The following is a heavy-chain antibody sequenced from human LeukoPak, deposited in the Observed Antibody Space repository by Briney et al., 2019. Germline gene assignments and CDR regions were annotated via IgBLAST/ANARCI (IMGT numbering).Heavy chain of an antibody. J-gene: IGHJ3*02. Sequence: PSETLSLTCTVSGGSISSYYWSWIRQPPGKGLEWIGYIYYSGSTNYNPSLKSRVTMSVDTSKNQFSLKLSSVTAADTAVYYCARLAFAAFDIWGQGTMVTVSS. CDR2: IYYSGST. CDR1: GGSISSYY. CDR3: ARLAFAAFDI. V-gene: IGHV4-59*12.